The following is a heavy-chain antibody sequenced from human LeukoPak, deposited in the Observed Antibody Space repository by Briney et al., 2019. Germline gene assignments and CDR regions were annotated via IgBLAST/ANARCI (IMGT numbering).Heavy chain of an antibody. Sequence: GGSLRLSCTVSGFTFSDYYMTWIRQAPGRRLEWLAYISTSGSIVSYADSVKGRFTISRDNAKSSVYLQIDSLRAEDTAMYYCARDRQFRLHDPWGQGILVTVSS. J-gene: IGHJ5*02. V-gene: IGHV3-11*01. D-gene: IGHD3-16*01. CDR1: GFTFSDYY. CDR2: ISTSGSIV. CDR3: ARDRQFRLHDP.